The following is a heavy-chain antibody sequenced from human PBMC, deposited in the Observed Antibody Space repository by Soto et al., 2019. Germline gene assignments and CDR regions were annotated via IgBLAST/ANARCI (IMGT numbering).Heavy chain of an antibody. V-gene: IGHV3-21*02. CDR3: ARESDFDFWSSNYIDGMDV. CDR2: ITSNANRI. CDR1: GFTFNKYS. Sequence: EVQLVDSGGGLVKPGGSLRLSCAASGFTFNKYSMNWVRQAPGKGLEWVSSITSNANRIYYADSVKGRFTISRDNAQKSVYLQMNSLRVGDTAVYYCARESDFDFWSSNYIDGMDVWGQGTTVTVSS. D-gene: IGHD3-3*01. J-gene: IGHJ6*02.